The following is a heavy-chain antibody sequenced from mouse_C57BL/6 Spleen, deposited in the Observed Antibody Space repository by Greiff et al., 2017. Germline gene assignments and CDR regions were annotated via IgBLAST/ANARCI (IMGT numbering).Heavy chain of an antibody. CDR2: IYPGSGST. CDR3: ARELTGTNFDY. D-gene: IGHD4-1*01. J-gene: IGHJ2*01. V-gene: IGHV1-55*01. Sequence: QVQLQQPGAELVKPGASVKMSCKASGYTFTSYWITWVKQRPGQGLEWIGDIYPGSGSTNYNEKFKGKATLTADKSSSTAYMELRSLTSEDSAVYFCARELTGTNFDYWGQGTTLTVSS. CDR1: GYTFTSYW.